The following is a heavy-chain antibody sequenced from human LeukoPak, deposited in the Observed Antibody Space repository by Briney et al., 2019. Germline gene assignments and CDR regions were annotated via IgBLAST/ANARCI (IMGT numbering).Heavy chain of an antibody. CDR1: GGSISSNNW. D-gene: IGHD4-17*01. CDR3: ARVPYGDYYYYYYGMDV. Sequence: SETMSLTCAVSGGSISSNNWWCWVRQPPGKGLEWIGEIFHGGSTNYNPSLKSRVTISVDKSKNQFSLKLNSVTAADTAVYYCARVPYGDYYYYYYGMDVWGQGTTVTVSS. V-gene: IGHV4-4*02. J-gene: IGHJ6*02. CDR2: IFHGGST.